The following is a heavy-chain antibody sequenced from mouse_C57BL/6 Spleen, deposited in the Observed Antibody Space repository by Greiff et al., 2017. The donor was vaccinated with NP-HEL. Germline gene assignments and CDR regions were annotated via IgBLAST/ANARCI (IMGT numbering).Heavy chain of an antibody. Sequence: VQLQQPGAELVMPGASVKLSCKASGYTFTSYWMHWVKQRPGQGLEWIGEIDPSDSYTNYNQKFKGKSTLTVDKSSSTAYMQLSSLTSEDSAVYYCARTTTFDVWGTGTTVTVSP. CDR2: IDPSDSYT. V-gene: IGHV1-69*01. D-gene: IGHD1-1*01. CDR3: ARTTTFDV. CDR1: GYTFTSYW. J-gene: IGHJ1*03.